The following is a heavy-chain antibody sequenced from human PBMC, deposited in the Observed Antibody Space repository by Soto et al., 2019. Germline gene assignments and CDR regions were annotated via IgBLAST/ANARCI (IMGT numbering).Heavy chain of an antibody. V-gene: IGHV4-39*01. CDR2: IYYSGST. CDR1: GGSMSSSRYY. D-gene: IGHD6-19*01. Sequence: SETLSLTCTVSGGSMSSSRYYWGWIRQPPGKGLEWIGSIYYSGSTYYNPSLKSRVTISVDTSKNQFSLKLSSVTAADTAVYYCARTRAVWFDPWGQGTLVTVS. J-gene: IGHJ5*02. CDR3: ARTRAVWFDP.